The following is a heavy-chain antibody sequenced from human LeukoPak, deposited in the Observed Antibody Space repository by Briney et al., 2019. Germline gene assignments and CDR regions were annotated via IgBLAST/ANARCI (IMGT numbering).Heavy chain of an antibody. CDR2: ISGSGGST. Sequence: GGSLRLSCSASGFAFSGFAMGWVRQAPGKGLEWVSAISGSGGSTYYADSVKGRFTISRDNSKNTLYLQMNSLRAEDTAVYYCAKRGYYDSSGYFDYWGQGTLVTVSS. V-gene: IGHV3-23*01. D-gene: IGHD3-22*01. CDR3: AKRGYYDSSGYFDY. CDR1: GFAFSGFA. J-gene: IGHJ4*02.